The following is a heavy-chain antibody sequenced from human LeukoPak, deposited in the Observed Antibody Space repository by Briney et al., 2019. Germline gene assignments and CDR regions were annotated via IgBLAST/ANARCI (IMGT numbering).Heavy chain of an antibody. Sequence: SESLSLTCTVSGGSISSSSYYWGWIRQPPGKGLEWIGSIYYSGSTYYNPSLKSRVTISVDTSKTQFSLKLSSVTAADTAVYYCARLSTAARPGDYWGQGTLVTVSS. CDR2: IYYSGST. CDR1: GGSISSSSYY. V-gene: IGHV4-39*01. CDR3: ARLSTAARPGDY. J-gene: IGHJ4*02. D-gene: IGHD6-6*01.